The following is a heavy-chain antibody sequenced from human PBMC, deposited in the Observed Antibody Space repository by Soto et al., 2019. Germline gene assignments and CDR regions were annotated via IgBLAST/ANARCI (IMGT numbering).Heavy chain of an antibody. CDR3: AREVQVHTPAFVY. D-gene: IGHD3-10*01. CDR2: ISPMFGAA. CDR1: GGTFNTYA. Sequence: QVQLVQSGAEMKKPGSSVKVSCQSSGGTFNTYALNWVRQAPGQGPEWMGDISPMFGAANYAPKFQGRGTITADESTGTSYMQLSSLTSEDTALYFCAREVQVHTPAFVYWGQGNLVTVSS. V-gene: IGHV1-69*19. J-gene: IGHJ4*02.